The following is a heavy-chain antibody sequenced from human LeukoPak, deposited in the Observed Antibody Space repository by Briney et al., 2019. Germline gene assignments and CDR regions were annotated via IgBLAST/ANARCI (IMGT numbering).Heavy chain of an antibody. D-gene: IGHD2-15*01. J-gene: IGHJ4*02. CDR1: GGTSSSYT. V-gene: IGHV1-69*08. CDR3: ARDDGGFPG. Sequence: SVKVSCKASGGTSSSYTISWVRQAPGQGLEWMGRIIPILGTANYAQKFQGRVTITADKSTSTAYMELSSLRSEDTAVYYCARDDGGFPGWGQGTLVTVSS. CDR2: IIPILGTA.